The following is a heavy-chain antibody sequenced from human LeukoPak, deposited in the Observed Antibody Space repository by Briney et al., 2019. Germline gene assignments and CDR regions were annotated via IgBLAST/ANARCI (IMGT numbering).Heavy chain of an antibody. V-gene: IGHV3-48*03. CDR2: ISSSGSTI. Sequence: GGSLRLSCAASGLSFSSYEMNWVRQAPGKGLEWVSYISSSGSTIYYADTVKGRFTISRDNARNSLYLQMNSLRAEDTAVYYCARDPGGYTYGYVFDYWGQGILVTVSS. D-gene: IGHD5-18*01. CDR3: ARDPGGYTYGYVFDY. J-gene: IGHJ4*02. CDR1: GLSFSSYE.